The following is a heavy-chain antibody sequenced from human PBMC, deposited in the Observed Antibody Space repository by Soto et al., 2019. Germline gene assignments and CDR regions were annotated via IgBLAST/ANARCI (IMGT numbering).Heavy chain of an antibody. CDR3: AKDRPRLTQQFNGVS. Sequence: QLQLVQSGPEVKKPGASVRVSCKASGYTFSEHGFSWVRQGPGQGLEWLGWISAYTGVTDDEQKFQGRLTLTTDTSTSTAYMELWSLRSDDTAVYYCAKDRPRLTQQFNGVSWGQGTLVTVAS. D-gene: IGHD2-8*01. J-gene: IGHJ5*02. V-gene: IGHV1-18*01. CDR2: ISAYTGVT. CDR1: GYTFSEHG.